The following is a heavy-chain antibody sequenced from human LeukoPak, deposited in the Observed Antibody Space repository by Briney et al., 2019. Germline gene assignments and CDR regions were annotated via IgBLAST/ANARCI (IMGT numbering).Heavy chain of an antibody. V-gene: IGHV3-48*02. CDR3: ARAIMVRGATDY. D-gene: IGHD3-10*01. CDR2: ISSSSSTI. J-gene: IGHJ4*02. Sequence: PGGSLRLSCAASGFTFSSYNMNWVRQAPGKGLEWISFISSSSSTICYADSVKGRFTISRDNAKNSLYLQMNSLRDEDTAVYYCARAIMVRGATDYWGQGTLVTVSS. CDR1: GFTFSSYN.